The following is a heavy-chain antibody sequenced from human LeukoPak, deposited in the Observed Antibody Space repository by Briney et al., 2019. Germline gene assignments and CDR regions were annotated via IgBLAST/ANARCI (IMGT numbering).Heavy chain of an antibody. CDR2: IDPNSGGT. V-gene: IGHV1-2*06. D-gene: IGHD6-19*01. J-gene: IGHJ4*02. Sequence: ASVKVSCKTSGYTFTGSYIHWLRQAPGQGLEWMGRIDPNSGGTDYAHKFQGRVTMTRDTSISTAYMELSSLRSDDTAVYYCARGDSSGWYSVDYWGQGTLVTVSS. CDR3: ARGDSSGWYSVDY. CDR1: GYTFTGSY.